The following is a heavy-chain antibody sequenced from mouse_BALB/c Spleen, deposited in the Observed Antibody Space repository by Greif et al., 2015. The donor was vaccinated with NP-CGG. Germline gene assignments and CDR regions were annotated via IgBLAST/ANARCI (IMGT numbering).Heavy chain of an antibody. CDR2: INPDSSTI. Sequence: EVQLVESGGGLVQPGGSLKLSCAASGFDFSRYWMSWVRQAPGKGLEWIGEINPDSSTINYTPSLKDKFIISRDNAKNTLYLQMSKVRSEDTALYYCARSFITTVPFAYWGQGTLVTVSA. CDR1: GFDFSRYW. J-gene: IGHJ3*01. CDR3: ARSFITTVPFAY. V-gene: IGHV4-1*02. D-gene: IGHD1-1*01.